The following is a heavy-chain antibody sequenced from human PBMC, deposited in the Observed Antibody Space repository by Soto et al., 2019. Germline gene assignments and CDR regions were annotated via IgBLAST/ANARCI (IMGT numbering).Heavy chain of an antibody. Sequence: QVQLVESGGGVVQPGRSLRLSCEASGFTYSSYAMHWVRQAPGKGLEWVAVIWYGGSNKYYADSVKGRFTISRDNSKNTPYLQMNSLRAEDTSVYHCARGGYYDASGYYSTSYYFDYWGQGTLVTVSS. D-gene: IGHD3-22*01. CDR3: ARGGYYDASGYYSTSYYFDY. CDR2: IWYGGSNK. J-gene: IGHJ4*02. V-gene: IGHV3-33*01. CDR1: GFTYSSYA.